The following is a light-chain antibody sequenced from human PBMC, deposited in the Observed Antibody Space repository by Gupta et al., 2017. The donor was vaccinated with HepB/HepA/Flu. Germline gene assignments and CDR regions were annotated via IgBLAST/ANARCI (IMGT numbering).Light chain of an antibody. Sequence: DVVMTQSPLSLPVTLGQPASISCRSSQSVVYTNGIAYLSWFLQRPGQSPRRLIYRGSNRDSGVPDRFSGSGSGTDFTLKISRVEAEDVGVYYCRQGKHWPLTFGQGTKVEI. CDR2: RGS. V-gene: IGKV2-30*01. CDR3: RQGKHWPLT. CDR1: QSVVYTNGIAY. J-gene: IGKJ1*01.